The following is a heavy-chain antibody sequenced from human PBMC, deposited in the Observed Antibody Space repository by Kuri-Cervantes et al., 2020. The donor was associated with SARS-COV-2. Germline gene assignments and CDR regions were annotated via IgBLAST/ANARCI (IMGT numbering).Heavy chain of an antibody. V-gene: IGHV4-39*01. CDR1: GGSISSSSYY. J-gene: IGHJ6*02. CDR3: ARQGTGYYGSGSYYYYYYGMDV. D-gene: IGHD3-10*01. CDR2: SYYSGST. Sequence: ESLKISCTVSGGSISSSSYYWGWIRQPPGKGLEWIGSSYYSGSTYYNPSLKSRVTISVDTSKNQFSLKLSSVTAADTAVYYCARQGTGYYGSGSYYYYYYGMDVWGQGTTVTVSS.